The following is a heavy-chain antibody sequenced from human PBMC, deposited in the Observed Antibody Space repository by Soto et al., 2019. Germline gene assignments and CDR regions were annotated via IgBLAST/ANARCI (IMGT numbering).Heavy chain of an antibody. J-gene: IGHJ5*02. Sequence: EVQLVESGGGLVQPGGSLRLSCAASGFTFSSYWMHWVRQAPGKGLVWVSRINSDGSSTSYADSVKGRFTISRDNAKNTLYLHMNSLRAEDTAVYYCARDGIAAARRPWFDPWGQGTLVTVSS. CDR2: INSDGSST. CDR1: GFTFSSYW. V-gene: IGHV3-74*01. CDR3: ARDGIAAARRPWFDP. D-gene: IGHD6-13*01.